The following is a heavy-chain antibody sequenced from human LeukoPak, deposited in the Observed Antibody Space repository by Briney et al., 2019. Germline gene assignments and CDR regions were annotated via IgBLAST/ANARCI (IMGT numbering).Heavy chain of an antibody. V-gene: IGHV3-23*01. Sequence: PGGTLRLSCAASGFTFSNYGMSWVRQAPGKGLEWVSAISGSGYSTYYADSVKGRFTISRDNSKNTLYLQMNSLRAEDTDLYHWAKDKTAVGFDDWGQGTLVTVSS. CDR1: GFTFSNYG. J-gene: IGHJ4*02. CDR2: ISGSGYST. CDR3: AKDKTAVGFDD.